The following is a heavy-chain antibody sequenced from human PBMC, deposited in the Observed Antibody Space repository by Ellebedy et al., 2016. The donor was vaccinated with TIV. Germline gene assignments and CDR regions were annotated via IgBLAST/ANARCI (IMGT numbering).Heavy chain of an antibody. D-gene: IGHD2-21*02. J-gene: IGHJ4*02. CDR3: ARTLRYCGGDCSHQFDF. CDR1: GFSLSNVIVG. Sequence: SGPTLVKPTETLTLTCTVSGFSLSNVIVGVSWIRQPPGKALEWLAHIFSNDEKSYSTSLKRRLTISKDTAKSQVVLTMTNMDTVDTATYYCARTLRYCGGDCSHQFDFWGQGTLVTVSS. V-gene: IGHV2-26*01. CDR2: IFSNDEK.